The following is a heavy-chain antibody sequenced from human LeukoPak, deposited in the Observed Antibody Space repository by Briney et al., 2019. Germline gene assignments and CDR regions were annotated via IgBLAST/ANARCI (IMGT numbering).Heavy chain of an antibody. J-gene: IGHJ4*02. CDR2: TWYDGSEK. V-gene: IGHV3-30*02. Sequence: PGGSLRLSCVAFGFTFGNYGMHWVRQAPGKGLEWVAFTWYDGSEKYYADSVKGRFIISRDNSKNTLYLQMNSLRVEDTAVYFCSGSYSYWGQGTLVTVSS. CDR3: SGSYSY. CDR1: GFTFGNYG. D-gene: IGHD1-26*01.